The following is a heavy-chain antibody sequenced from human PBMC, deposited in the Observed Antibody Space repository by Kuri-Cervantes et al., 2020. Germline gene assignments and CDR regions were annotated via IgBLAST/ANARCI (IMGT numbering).Heavy chain of an antibody. V-gene: IGHV3-13*01. CDR1: GFTFSSYD. CDR3: AKEMTTEGNS. D-gene: IGHD4-11*01. CDR2: IGTAGDT. Sequence: GESLKISCAASGFTFSSYDMHWVRQATGKGLEWVSAIGTAGDTYYPGSVKGRFTISRENAKNSLYLQTNSLRAGDTAIYYCAKEMTTEGNSWGHGTLVTVSS. J-gene: IGHJ5*01.